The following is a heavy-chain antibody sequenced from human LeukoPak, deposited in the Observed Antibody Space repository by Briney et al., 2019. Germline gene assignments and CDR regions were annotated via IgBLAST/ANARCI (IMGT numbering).Heavy chain of an antibody. V-gene: IGHV3-30*02. CDR1: GFTFSSYG. D-gene: IGHD5-18*01. CDR2: IGYDGSNK. Sequence: GGSLRLSCAASGFTFSSYGMHWVRQAPGKGLEWVAFIGYDGSNKYYADSVKGRLTISRDNSKNTLYLQMNSLRAEDTAVYYCAKEHTAMVFYYYYMDVWGKGTTVTISS. J-gene: IGHJ6*03. CDR3: AKEHTAMVFYYYYMDV.